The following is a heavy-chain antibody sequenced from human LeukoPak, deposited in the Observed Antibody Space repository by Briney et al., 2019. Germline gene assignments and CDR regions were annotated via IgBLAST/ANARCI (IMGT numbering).Heavy chain of an antibody. V-gene: IGHV1-69*13. CDR1: GGTFSSYA. Sequence: GASLKLSCKASGGTFSSYAISWVRQAPGQGLEWMGGIIPIFGTPNYAQPLQGRVTITADESTSTAYVELSSLRSEDTAVYYCAGGEREDCSYGFAYFDYWGQGTLVTVSS. D-gene: IGHD5-18*01. J-gene: IGHJ4*02. CDR3: AGGEREDCSYGFAYFDY. CDR2: IIPIFGTP.